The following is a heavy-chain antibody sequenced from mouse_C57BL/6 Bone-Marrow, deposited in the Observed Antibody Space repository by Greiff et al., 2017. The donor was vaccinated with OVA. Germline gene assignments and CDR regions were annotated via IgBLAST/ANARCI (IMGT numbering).Heavy chain of an antibody. V-gene: IGHV7-1*01. Sequence: EVKLMESGGGLVQSGRSLRLSCATSGFTFSDFYMEWVRQAPGKGLEWIAASRNKANDYTTEYSASVKGRFIVSRDNSQSILYLQMNALRAEDTAIYYCARDDYYWYFDVWGTGTTVTVSS. J-gene: IGHJ1*03. CDR3: ARDDYYWYFDV. CDR1: GFTFSDFY. CDR2: SRNKANDYTT.